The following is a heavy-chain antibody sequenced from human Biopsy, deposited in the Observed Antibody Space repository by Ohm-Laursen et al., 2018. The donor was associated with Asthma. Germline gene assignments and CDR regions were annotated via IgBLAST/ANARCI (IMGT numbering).Heavy chain of an antibody. J-gene: IGHJ4*02. CDR2: GGSYYDGGLK. D-gene: IGHD3-3*01. CDR3: ARDVMEWYLPAFDF. Sequence: SLRLSCAASGFTFRSYAMHWVRQAPGKGLEWVAVGGSYYDGGLKYYADSVNGRFTVSRDDSKNTLYLQMNSLRPDDTAVYYCARDVMEWYLPAFDFWGQGTLVTVAS. V-gene: IGHV3-30-3*01. CDR1: GFTFRSYA.